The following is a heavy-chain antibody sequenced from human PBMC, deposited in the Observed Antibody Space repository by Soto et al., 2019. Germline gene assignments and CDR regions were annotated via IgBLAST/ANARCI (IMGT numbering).Heavy chain of an antibody. CDR3: AKDARIQPMSDDWFDP. Sequence: GGSLSLSCAASGFTSSRYSISWVRQPPGKGLEWVSAISGSGGSTYYADSVKGRFTISRDNSKNTLYLQMNSLRAEDTAVYYCAKDARIQPMSDDWFDPWGQGTLVTVSS. V-gene: IGHV3-23*01. D-gene: IGHD5-18*01. J-gene: IGHJ5*02. CDR1: GFTSSRYS. CDR2: ISGSGGST.